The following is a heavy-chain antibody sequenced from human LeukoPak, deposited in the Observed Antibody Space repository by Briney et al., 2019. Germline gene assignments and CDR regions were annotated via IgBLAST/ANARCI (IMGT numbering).Heavy chain of an antibody. V-gene: IGHV3-30*04. CDR3: ARAIAPGYSGYDNDAFDI. CDR1: GFTFSSYA. CDR2: ISYDGSNK. D-gene: IGHD5-12*01. J-gene: IGHJ3*02. Sequence: GRSLRLSCAASGFTFSSYAMHWVRQAPGKGLEWVAVISYDGSNKYYADSVKGRFTISRDNSKNTLYLQMNSLRAEDTAVYYCARAIAPGYSGYDNDAFDIWGQGTMVTVSS.